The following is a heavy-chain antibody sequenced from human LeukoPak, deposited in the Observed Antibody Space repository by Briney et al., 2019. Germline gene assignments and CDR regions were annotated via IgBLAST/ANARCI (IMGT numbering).Heavy chain of an antibody. J-gene: IGHJ4*02. D-gene: IGHD6-19*01. Sequence: GGSLRLSCAASGFTFDDYTMHWVRQAPGKGLEWVSLISWDGGSTYYADSVKGRFTISRDNSKNTLYLQMNSLRAEDTAVYYCAKKMGGVAGSFDYWGQGTLVTVSS. CDR2: ISWDGGST. CDR3: AKKMGGVAGSFDY. CDR1: GFTFDDYT. V-gene: IGHV3-43*01.